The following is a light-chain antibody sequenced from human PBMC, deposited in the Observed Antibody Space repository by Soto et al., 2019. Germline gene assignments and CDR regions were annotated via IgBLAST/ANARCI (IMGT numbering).Light chain of an antibody. CDR1: QGISNY. J-gene: IGKJ3*01. CDR2: AAS. CDR3: QEYKTAPFI. V-gene: IGKV1-27*01. Sequence: DIQMTQSPSSLSAFVGDRVTITCRASQGISNYLAWYQQKPGRGPTLLIYAASTLRSGVPSRFSGSGSGTDFTLTISSLQPEDVASYYCQEYKTAPFIFGPGTKVDIK.